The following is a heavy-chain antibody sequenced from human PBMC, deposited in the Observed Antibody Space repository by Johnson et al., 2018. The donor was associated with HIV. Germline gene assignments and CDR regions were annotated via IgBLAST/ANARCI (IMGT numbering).Heavy chain of an antibody. CDR1: GFIFSDYY. D-gene: IGHD3-22*01. V-gene: IGHV3-11*04. Sequence: QMQLVESGGGVVKPGESLRLSCAASGFIFSDYYMTWIRQAPGKWLEWISYISSSGATIYYADSVKGRFTISRDNSKSSLYLQMNSLRVEDTAIYYCVRDSFYYDYDSFDIWGRGTMVTVSS. CDR3: VRDSFYYDYDSFDI. J-gene: IGHJ3*02. CDR2: ISSSGATI.